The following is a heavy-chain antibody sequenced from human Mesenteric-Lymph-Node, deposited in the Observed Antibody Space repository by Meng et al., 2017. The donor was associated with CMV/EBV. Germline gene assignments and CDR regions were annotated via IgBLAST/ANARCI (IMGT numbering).Heavy chain of an antibody. V-gene: IGHV3-30*02. J-gene: IGHJ4*02. CDR3: AKRVRTNAVWGFDY. Sequence: GGSLRLSCAASGFTFSAYGMYWVRQAPGKGLEWVAFIRYDGSNNDYTDSVKGRFTISRDNSKNTLYLQMSSLRAEDTAVYYCAKRVRTNAVWGFDYWGQGTLVTVSS. CDR1: GFTFSAYG. D-gene: IGHD2-8*01. CDR2: IRYDGSNN.